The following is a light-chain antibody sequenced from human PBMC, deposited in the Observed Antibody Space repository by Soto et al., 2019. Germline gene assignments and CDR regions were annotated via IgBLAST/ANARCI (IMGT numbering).Light chain of an antibody. CDR1: QSISTY. V-gene: IGKV3-11*01. Sequence: EIVLTQSPATLSLSPGERATLSCRASQSISTYLAWYQQKPGQAPRLLIYDASNRAPGIPARISGRGSGTEFTLTISSLRSEDFAVYYCQQYGSLSWTFGQGTKVDIK. CDR2: DAS. CDR3: QQYGSLSWT. J-gene: IGKJ1*01.